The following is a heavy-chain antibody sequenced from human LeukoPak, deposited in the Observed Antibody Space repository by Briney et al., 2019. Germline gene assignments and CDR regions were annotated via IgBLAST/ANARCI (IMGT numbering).Heavy chain of an antibody. J-gene: IGHJ6*03. Sequence: GGSLRLSCAASGFTFYDCAMHCVREAPGKGLEWVSLISWDGCSIFYGDSVKGRFTISRDNSKNSLYLQMNSLRAEDTALYYCARDFWDIVVVPAARGYYYYYMDVWGKGTTVTVSS. CDR2: ISWDGCSI. D-gene: IGHD2-2*01. V-gene: IGHV3-43D*03. CDR3: ARDFWDIVVVPAARGYYYYYMDV. CDR1: GFTFYDCA.